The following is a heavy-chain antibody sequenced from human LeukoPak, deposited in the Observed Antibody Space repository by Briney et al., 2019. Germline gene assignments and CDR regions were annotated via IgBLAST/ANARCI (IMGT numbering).Heavy chain of an antibody. CDR3: AKGNGYSYGRYYFDY. V-gene: IGHV3-23*01. D-gene: IGHD5-18*01. CDR2: ITASGGNT. CDR1: GFTFSSYA. Sequence: PGGCLRLSCAASGFTFSSYAMGWVRQAPGKGLEWVSAITASGGNTYYADSVKGRFTISRDNSKNTLYLQVNSLRAEDTAVYYCAKGNGYSYGRYYFDYWGQGTLVTVSS. J-gene: IGHJ4*02.